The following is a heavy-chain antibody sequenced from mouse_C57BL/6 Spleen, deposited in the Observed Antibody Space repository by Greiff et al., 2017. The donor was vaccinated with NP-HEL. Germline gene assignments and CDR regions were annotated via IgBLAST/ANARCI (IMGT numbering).Heavy chain of an antibody. CDR2: IDPSDSET. D-gene: IGHD2-1*01. CDR3: ASSGGRYGNPAWFAY. V-gene: IGHV1-52*01. CDR1: GYTFTSYW. J-gene: IGHJ3*01. Sequence: VQLQESGAELVRPGSSVKLSCKASGYTFTSYWMHWVKQRPIQGLEWIGNIDPSDSETHYNQKFKDKATLTVDKSSSTAYMQLSSLTSEDSAVYYCASSGGRYGNPAWFAYWGQGTLVTVSA.